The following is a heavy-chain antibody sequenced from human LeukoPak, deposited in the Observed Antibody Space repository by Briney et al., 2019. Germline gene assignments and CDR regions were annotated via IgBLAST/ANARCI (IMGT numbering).Heavy chain of an antibody. Sequence: PSETLSLTCTVSGASYRGWVRQSPEMGLEWIGSIYSTGGTYYNPSLKSRLTISLDTSKRQFSLKMTSMTAADTAVYYCASLRADGGNYPRFDYWGQGALVTVSA. D-gene: IGHD4-23*01. J-gene: IGHJ4*02. CDR1: GASY. CDR2: IYSTGGT. CDR3: ASLRADGGNYPRFDY. V-gene: IGHV4-39*07.